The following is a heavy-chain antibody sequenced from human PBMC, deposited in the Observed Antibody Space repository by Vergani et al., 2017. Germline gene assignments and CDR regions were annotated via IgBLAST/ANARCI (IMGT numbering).Heavy chain of an antibody. CDR1: GDSVSSNSAA. Sequence: QVQLQQSGPGLVKPSQTLSLTCAISGDSVSSNSAAWDWISQSPSRGLEWLGRTYYRSKWYNDYAVSVKSRITINPDTSKNQFPLQLNSVTPEDTAVYYCARETYYGSGSYYNDPPYVDYWGQGTLVTVSS. V-gene: IGHV6-1*01. CDR2: TYYRSKWYN. D-gene: IGHD3-10*01. J-gene: IGHJ4*02. CDR3: ARETYYGSGSYYNDPPYVDY.